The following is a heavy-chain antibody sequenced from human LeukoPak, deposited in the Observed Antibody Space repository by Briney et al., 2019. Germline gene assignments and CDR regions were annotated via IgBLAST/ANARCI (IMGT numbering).Heavy chain of an antibody. V-gene: IGHV3-7*03. CDR3: ARDWPNSSGWFTLFDY. J-gene: IGHJ4*02. CDR2: IKQDGSEK. CDR1: GVTFSSDW. Sequence: GGSLRLSCAASGVTFSSDWMSWVRQAPGKGLEWVDYIKQDGSEKYYVDSVKGRFTISRDNAKNSLYLQMNSLRAEDTAVYYCARDWPNSSGWFTLFDYWGQGTLVTVSS. D-gene: IGHD6-19*01.